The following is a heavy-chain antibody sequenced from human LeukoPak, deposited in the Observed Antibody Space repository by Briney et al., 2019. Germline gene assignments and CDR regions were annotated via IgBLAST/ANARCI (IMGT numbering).Heavy chain of an antibody. Sequence: GGSLRLSCAASGFTFSSYSMNWVRQAPGKGLEWVSVIYSGGSTYYADSVKGRFTISRDNSKNTLYLQMNSLRAEDTAVYYCARELEGSASDVWGQGTTVTVSS. CDR2: IYSGGST. CDR1: GFTFSSYS. J-gene: IGHJ6*02. CDR3: ARELEGSASDV. V-gene: IGHV3-53*01. D-gene: IGHD3-10*01.